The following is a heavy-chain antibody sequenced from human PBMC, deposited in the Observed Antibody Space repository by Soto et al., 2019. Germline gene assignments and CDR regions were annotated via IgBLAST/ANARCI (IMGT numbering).Heavy chain of an antibody. Sequence: ETLSLTCSVSGGSISSFTYSWGWIRQPPGKGLEWIGTVYYNENTYYNPSLKSRVTITVDTAKNQFSLNLRSVTAADTAMYFCARRERYYGSPGWFDPWGPGTLVTVSS. V-gene: IGHV4-39*01. CDR1: GGSISSFTYS. D-gene: IGHD3-10*01. CDR3: ARRERYYGSPGWFDP. J-gene: IGHJ5*02. CDR2: VYYNENT.